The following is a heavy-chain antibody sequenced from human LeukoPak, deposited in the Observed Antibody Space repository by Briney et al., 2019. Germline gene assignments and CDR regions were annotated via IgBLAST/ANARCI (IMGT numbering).Heavy chain of an antibody. CDR2: ISSSGSTT. J-gene: IGHJ4*02. CDR1: GFTFSSYE. V-gene: IGHV3-48*03. D-gene: IGHD6-19*01. CDR3: ARARIRLGGWYAFDY. Sequence: GGSLRLSCAASGFTFSSYEMNWVRQAPGKGLEWVSYISSSGSTTHYADSVKGRFTISRDTSKNTLFLQMNSLRAEDTAVYYCARARIRLGGWYAFDYWGQGTLVTVSS.